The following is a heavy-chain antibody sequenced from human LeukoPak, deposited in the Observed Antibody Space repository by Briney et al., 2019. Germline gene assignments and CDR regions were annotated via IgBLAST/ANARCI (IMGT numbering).Heavy chain of an antibody. D-gene: IGHD4-11*01. CDR3: ARDVDYPSAYFDY. CDR2: ISYDGSNK. V-gene: IGHV3-30-3*01. CDR1: GFTFSSYA. J-gene: IGHJ4*02. Sequence: GRSLRLSCAASGFTFSSYAMHWVRQAPGKGLEWVAVISYDGSNKYYAGSVKGRFTISRDNSKNTLYLQMNSLRAEDTAVYYCARDVDYPSAYFDYWGQGTLVTVSS.